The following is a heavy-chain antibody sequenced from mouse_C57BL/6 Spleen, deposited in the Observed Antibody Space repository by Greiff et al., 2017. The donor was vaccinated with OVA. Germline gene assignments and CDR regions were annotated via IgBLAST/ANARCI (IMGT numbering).Heavy chain of an antibody. J-gene: IGHJ2*01. CDR1: FYTFTIYF. CDR2: IYPNICFT. V-gene: IGHV1-72*01. D-gene: IGHD1-1*01. Sequence: VHLHHPFSYLFNPFSSFNLSFNSSFYTFTIYFIHFFNHIPGRCLYWILIIYPNICFTKYNEQFNIKATLTVDKPSSTAYMQLSSLTSEDSAVYYCAKEGGYYYGSSHEYFDYWGQGTTLTVSS. CDR3: AKEGGYYYGSSHEYFDY.